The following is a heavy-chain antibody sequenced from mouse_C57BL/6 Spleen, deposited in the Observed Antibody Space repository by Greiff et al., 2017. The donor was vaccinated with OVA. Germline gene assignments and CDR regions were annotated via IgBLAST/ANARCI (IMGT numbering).Heavy chain of an antibody. CDR3: ARDYYGSSGYFDV. CDR2: SRNKANDYTT. D-gene: IGHD1-1*01. J-gene: IGHJ1*03. Sequence: EVKVVESGGGLVQSGRSLRLSCATSGFTFSDFYMEWVRQAPGKGLEWIAASRNKANDYTTEYSASVKGRFIVSRDTSQSILYLQMNALRAEDTAIYYCARDYYGSSGYFDVWGTGTTVTVSS. V-gene: IGHV7-1*01. CDR1: GFTFSDFY.